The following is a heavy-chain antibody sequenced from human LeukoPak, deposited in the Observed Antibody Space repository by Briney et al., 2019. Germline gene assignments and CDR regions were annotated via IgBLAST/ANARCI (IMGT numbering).Heavy chain of an antibody. Sequence: GGSLRLSCAASGFTFSSYWMHWVRQAPGKGLVWVSRINSDGSSTSYADSVKGRFTISRDNVKNTLYLQMNSLRAEDTAVYYCASVYGSGSYGWFDPWGQGTLVTVSS. J-gene: IGHJ5*02. CDR1: GFTFSSYW. CDR3: ASVYGSGSYGWFDP. D-gene: IGHD3-10*01. CDR2: INSDGSST. V-gene: IGHV3-74*01.